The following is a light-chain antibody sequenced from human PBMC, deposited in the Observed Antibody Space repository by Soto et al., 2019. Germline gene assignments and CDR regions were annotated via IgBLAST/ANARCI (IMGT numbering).Light chain of an antibody. Sequence: ELVLTPSPGTLSLSPVERATLSCRASQSVSSSYLAWYQQKPGQAPRLLIYGASSRATGTPDRFSGSGSGTNFTLTISSLQSEDFAVYYCQQYNNWPWTFGQGTKVDIK. CDR3: QQYNNWPWT. CDR1: QSVSSSY. J-gene: IGKJ1*01. CDR2: GAS. V-gene: IGKV3-20*01.